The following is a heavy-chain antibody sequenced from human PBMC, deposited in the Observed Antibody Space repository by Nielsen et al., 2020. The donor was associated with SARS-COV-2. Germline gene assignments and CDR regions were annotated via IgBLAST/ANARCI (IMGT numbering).Heavy chain of an antibody. CDR3: ARGSGATAKHKDAFDI. CDR1: GFTFSSYA. D-gene: IGHD6-25*01. V-gene: IGHV3-33*08. Sequence: GGSLRLTCAASGFTFSSYAMHWVRQAPGKGLEWVAVIWYDGSNKYYADSVKGRFTISRDNSKNTLYLQMNSLRAEDTAVYYCARGSGATAKHKDAFDIWGQGTMVTVSS. J-gene: IGHJ3*02. CDR2: IWYDGSNK.